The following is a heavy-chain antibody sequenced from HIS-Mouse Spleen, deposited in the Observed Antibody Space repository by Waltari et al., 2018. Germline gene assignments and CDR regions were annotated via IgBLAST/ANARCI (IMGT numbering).Heavy chain of an antibody. CDR3: AREIPYSSSWYDWYFDL. V-gene: IGHV4-39*07. CDR2: IYYSGSP. J-gene: IGHJ2*01. D-gene: IGHD6-13*01. CDR1: GGSISSSSYY. Sequence: QLQLQESGPGLVKPSETLSLTCTVSGGSISSSSYYWGWIRQPPGKGLGWSGSIYYSGSPYYNPSLKSRFTISVDTSKNQFSLKLSSVTAADTAVYYCAREIPYSSSWYDWYFDLWGRGTLVTVSS.